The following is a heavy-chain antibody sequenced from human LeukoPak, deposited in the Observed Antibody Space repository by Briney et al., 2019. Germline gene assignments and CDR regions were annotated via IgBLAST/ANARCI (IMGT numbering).Heavy chain of an antibody. CDR1: GFTVSRNY. Sequence: GGSLRLSCVASGFTVSRNYMSWVRQAPGKGLEWVSLIYSGGSTYYTDSVKGRFTISRDNSKNTLYVQMNSLRAEDTAVYYCAAHSSGYLGWFDPWGQGTLVTVSS. D-gene: IGHD3-22*01. V-gene: IGHV3-66*01. J-gene: IGHJ5*02. CDR3: AAHSSGYLGWFDP. CDR2: IYSGGST.